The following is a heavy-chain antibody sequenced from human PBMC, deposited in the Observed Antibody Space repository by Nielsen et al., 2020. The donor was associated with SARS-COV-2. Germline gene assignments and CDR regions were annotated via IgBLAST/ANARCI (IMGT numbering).Heavy chain of an antibody. CDR3: ATLGGRSWFDP. D-gene: IGHD1-26*01. CDR2: ISYSGST. V-gene: IGHV4-59*11. CDR1: GASITSHS. J-gene: IGHJ5*02. Sequence: SETLSLTCTLPGASITSHSWSWLRQPPGKGLDWIGYISYSGSTNYHPSLQSRVPISVATSKNHLSLKLSSVTAADTAVYYCATLGGRSWFDPWGQGTLVTVSS.